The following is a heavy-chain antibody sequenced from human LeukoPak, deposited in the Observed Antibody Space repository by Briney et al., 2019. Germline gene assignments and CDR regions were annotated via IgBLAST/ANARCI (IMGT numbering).Heavy chain of an antibody. CDR1: GFTFSSYG. J-gene: IGHJ3*02. CDR3: AKDALWFGELLGAFDI. Sequence: TGGSLRLSCAASGFTFSSYGMHWVRQAPGEGLEWVAFIRYDGSNKYYADSVKGRFTISRDNSKNTLYLQMNSLRAEDTAVYYCAKDALWFGELLGAFDIWGQGTMVTVSS. V-gene: IGHV3-30*02. D-gene: IGHD3-10*01. CDR2: IRYDGSNK.